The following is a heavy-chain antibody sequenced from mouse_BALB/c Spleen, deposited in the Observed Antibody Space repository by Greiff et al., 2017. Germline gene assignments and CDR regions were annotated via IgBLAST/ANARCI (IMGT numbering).Heavy chain of an antibody. CDR2: ISSGGGST. Sequence: EVKLMESGGGLVKPGGSLKLSCAASGFAFSSYDMSWVRQTPEKRLEWVAYISSGGGSTYYPDTVKGRFTISRDNAKNTLYLQMSSLKSEDTAMYYCARQGAMITPAWFAYWGQGTLVTVSA. V-gene: IGHV5-12-1*01. CDR3: ARQGAMITPAWFAY. CDR1: GFAFSSYD. J-gene: IGHJ3*01. D-gene: IGHD2-4*01.